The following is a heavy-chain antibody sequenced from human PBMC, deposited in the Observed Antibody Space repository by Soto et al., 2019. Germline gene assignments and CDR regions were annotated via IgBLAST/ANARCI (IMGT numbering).Heavy chain of an antibody. CDR3: AKGGTPEYFDY. V-gene: IGHV1-69*13. J-gene: IGHJ4*02. CDR2: IIPIFGTA. D-gene: IGHD1-1*01. CDR1: GGTFSSYA. Sequence: ASVKVSCKASGGTFSSYAISWVRQAPGQGLEWMGGIIPIFGTANYAQKFQGRVTITADESTSTAYMELSSLRAEDTAVYYCAKGGTPEYFDYWGQGTLVTVSS.